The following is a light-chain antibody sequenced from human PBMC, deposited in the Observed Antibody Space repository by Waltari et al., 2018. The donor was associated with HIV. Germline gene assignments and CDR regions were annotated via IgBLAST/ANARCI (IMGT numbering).Light chain of an antibody. CDR2: GAS. J-gene: IGKJ1*01. V-gene: IGKV3-15*01. CDR3: QQYNNWPSWT. CDR1: QSVSSN. Sequence: EIVMTQSPATLSVSPGERATLSCRVSQSVSSNLAWYQQKPGQAPRLLIYGASTRATGIPAMFSGSGSGTEFTLTISSLQSEDFAVYYCQQYNNWPSWTFGQGTKVEIK.